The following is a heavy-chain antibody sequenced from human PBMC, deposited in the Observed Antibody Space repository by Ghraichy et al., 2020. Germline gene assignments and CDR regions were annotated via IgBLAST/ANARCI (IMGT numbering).Heavy chain of an antibody. Sequence: GGSLRLSCGGSGFSFSSYSMNWVRQSPGKGLEWVSYITSSSRTIFYADSVKGRFTISSDNAPTTLYLPMRSVSDEDTAVYYCARGSTVRRGDDYDGMDVWGQGTTVTVSS. CDR3: ARGSTVRRGDDYDGMDV. CDR2: ITSSSRTI. D-gene: IGHD5-12*01. J-gene: IGHJ6*02. V-gene: IGHV3-48*02. CDR1: GFSFSSYS.